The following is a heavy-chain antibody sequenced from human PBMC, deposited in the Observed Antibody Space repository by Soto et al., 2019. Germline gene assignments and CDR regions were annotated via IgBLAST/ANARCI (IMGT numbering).Heavy chain of an antibody. CDR1: GYTFTSHY. CDR3: VREGRVTGDDAFDI. CDR2: IHRSSDST. Sequence: QVQLVQSGAEVKKPGASVKVSCKASGYTFTSHYMHWVRQAPGQGLEWMGIIHRSSDSTSYAQKFQGRLTVTRDTSTSTVYMELRSLRSEDTAVYYCVREGRVTGDDAFDIWGQGTLVTVSS. J-gene: IGHJ3*02. V-gene: IGHV1-46*01. D-gene: IGHD7-27*01.